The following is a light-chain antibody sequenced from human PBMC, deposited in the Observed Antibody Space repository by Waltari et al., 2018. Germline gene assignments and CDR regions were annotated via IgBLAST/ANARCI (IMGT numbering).Light chain of an antibody. CDR2: DAS. Sequence: ETVLTQSPVTLSLSPGDRATLSCRASRGVGKYLAWYHKKPGQAPRLVIYDASNRPTGIPARFTGSGSGTDVTLTISSLEAEDSGVYYCQERGNWPLFTFGPGTKVEIK. CDR1: RGVGKY. J-gene: IGKJ3*01. CDR3: QERGNWPLFT. V-gene: IGKV3-11*01.